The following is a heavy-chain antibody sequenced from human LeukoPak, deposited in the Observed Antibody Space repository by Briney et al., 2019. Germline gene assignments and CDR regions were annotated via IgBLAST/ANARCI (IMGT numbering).Heavy chain of an antibody. J-gene: IGHJ4*02. V-gene: IGHV4-4*07. Sequence: PSETLSLTCTVSGGSISSYYWSWIRQPAGKGLEWIGRIYTSGSTNYNPSLKSRVTMSVDTSKNQFSLNLSSVTAADTAVYYCAREGGYSYGDAPLHFDYWGQGTLVTVSS. D-gene: IGHD5-18*01. CDR3: AREGGYSYGDAPLHFDY. CDR2: IYTSGST. CDR1: GGSISSYY.